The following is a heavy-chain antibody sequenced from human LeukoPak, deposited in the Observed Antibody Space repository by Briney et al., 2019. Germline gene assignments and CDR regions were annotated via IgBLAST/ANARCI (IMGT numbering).Heavy chain of an antibody. Sequence: PGGSLRLSCAASGFTFTSYAMNWVRQAPGKGLEWVSSISRGGDSTYYADSVKGRFTISRDNSKNTLYLQMNSLRAEDTAVYYCARSITDYGGNSYFDYWGQGTLVTVSS. CDR3: ARSITDYGGNSYFDY. J-gene: IGHJ4*02. CDR2: ISRGGDST. D-gene: IGHD4-23*01. V-gene: IGHV3-23*01. CDR1: GFTFTSYA.